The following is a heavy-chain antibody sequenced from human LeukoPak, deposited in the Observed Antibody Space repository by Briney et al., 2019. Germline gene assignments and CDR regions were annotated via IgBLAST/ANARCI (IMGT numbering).Heavy chain of an antibody. CDR3: ARGLTGGQLSRYDY. V-gene: IGHV4-38-2*02. J-gene: IGHJ4*02. CDR2: SYHSGKT. Sequence: PSETLSLTCSVSGYSISSGNYWGWIRQPPGKGLEWRGISYHSGKTYCNPSLESRVTISVDTSKNQFSLKMNSMAAEDTAMYYCARGLTGGQLSRYDYWGQGTLVTVSS. CDR1: GYSISSGNY. D-gene: IGHD6-13*01.